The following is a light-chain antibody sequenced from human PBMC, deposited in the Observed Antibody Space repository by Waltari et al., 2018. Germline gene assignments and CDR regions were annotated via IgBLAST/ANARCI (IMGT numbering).Light chain of an antibody. J-gene: IGLJ1*01. CDR3: HVWHPHVDPGV. CDR1: NIGTYS. Sequence: SYVVTQPPSLSVAPGETATITCGGDNIGTYSVHLYQQNAGQAPVLVIFYDRDRPSGIHDRFSGSNSGNTATLTISRVEAGDEARYYCHVWHPHVDPGVFGTGTEVTVL. CDR2: YDR. V-gene: IGLV3-21*04.